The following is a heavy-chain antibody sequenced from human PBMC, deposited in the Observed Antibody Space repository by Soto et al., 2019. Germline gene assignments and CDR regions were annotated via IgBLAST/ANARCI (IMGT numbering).Heavy chain of an antibody. CDR3: ARDVDTTSHYSHFDY. V-gene: IGHV3-33*01. CDR2: VWCDGSKK. D-gene: IGHD1-26*01. J-gene: IGHJ4*02. Sequence: QVQLVESGGGVVQSGRSLRLSCAASGFTFRNYGFHWVRQAPGKGLEWVAVVWCDGSKKYYAESVKGRFTVSRDDSKNTVYLQLDSLGTEDTAMYHCARDVDTTSHYSHFDYWGQGTLVTVSS. CDR1: GFTFRNYG.